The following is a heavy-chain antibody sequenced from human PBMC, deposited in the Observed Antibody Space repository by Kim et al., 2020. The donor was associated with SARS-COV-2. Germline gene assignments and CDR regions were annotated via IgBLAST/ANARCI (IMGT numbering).Heavy chain of an antibody. D-gene: IGHD3-10*01. CDR2: IYHSGST. J-gene: IGHJ6*02. V-gene: IGHV4-4*02. Sequence: SETLSLTCAVSGGSISSSNWWSWVRQPPGKGLEWRGEIYHSGSTNYNPSLKSRVTISVDKSKNQFSLKLSSVTAADTAVYYCARDSYYYGSGSYYNTNYYYGMDVWGQGTTVTVSS. CDR1: GGSISSSNW. CDR3: ARDSYYYGSGSYYNTNYYYGMDV.